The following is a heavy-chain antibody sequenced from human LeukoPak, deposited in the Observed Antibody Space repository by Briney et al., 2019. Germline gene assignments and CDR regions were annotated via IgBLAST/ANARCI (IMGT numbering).Heavy chain of an antibody. Sequence: ASVKVSCKASGYTFTSYYMHWVRQAPGQGVEWRGIINPSGGSTSYAQKLQGRVTMTRDTSTSTVYMEPSRPRTEDTAGYYCAREGLGMVAIFDYWGQGTLVTVSS. V-gene: IGHV1-46*01. D-gene: IGHD5-12*01. CDR3: AREGLGMVAIFDY. CDR1: GYTFTSYY. CDR2: INPSGGST. J-gene: IGHJ4*02.